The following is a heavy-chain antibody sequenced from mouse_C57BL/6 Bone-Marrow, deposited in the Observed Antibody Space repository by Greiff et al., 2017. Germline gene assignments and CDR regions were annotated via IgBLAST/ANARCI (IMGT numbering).Heavy chain of an antibody. Sequence: EVKLQESGPELVKPGASVKISCKASGYSFTDYNMNWVKQSNGKSLEWIGVINPNYGTTSYNQKFKGKATLTVDQSSSTAYMQLNSLTSEDSAVYYCARGVSYYSNYESYWYFDVWGTGTTVTVSS. J-gene: IGHJ1*03. V-gene: IGHV1-39*01. CDR3: ARGVSYYSNYESYWYFDV. CDR1: GYSFTDYN. CDR2: INPNYGTT. D-gene: IGHD2-5*01.